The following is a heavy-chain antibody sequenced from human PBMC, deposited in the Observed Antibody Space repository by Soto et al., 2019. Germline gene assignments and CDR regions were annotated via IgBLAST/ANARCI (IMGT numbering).Heavy chain of an antibody. CDR1: GGSISSGGYY. D-gene: IGHD6-6*01. CDR3: ARDAAARLFDY. V-gene: IGHV4-31*03. CDR2: IYYSGST. J-gene: IGHJ4*02. Sequence: QVQLQESGPGLVKPSQTLSLTCTVSGGSISSGGYYWSWIRQHPGKGLEWIGYIYYSGSTYYNPSPKSXXTXSXXTSKNQFSLKLSSVTAADTAVYYCARDAAARLFDYWGQGTLVTVSS.